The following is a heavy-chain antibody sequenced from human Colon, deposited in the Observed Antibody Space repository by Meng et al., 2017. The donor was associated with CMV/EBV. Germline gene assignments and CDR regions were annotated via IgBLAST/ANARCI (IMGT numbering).Heavy chain of an antibody. V-gene: IGHV1-69*01. D-gene: IGHD2-21*02. Sequence: GAEVRRPGPSVKVSCKASKGTFTSYPISWVRQGTGQGFEWVGGIITISGTTDYAQKFQGRVTITADESTSTAYMKLSNLRSEDTAIYYCARVICGGDCYLDYWGRGTLVTVSS. CDR2: IITISGTT. CDR1: KGTFTSYP. J-gene: IGHJ4*02. CDR3: ARVICGGDCYLDY.